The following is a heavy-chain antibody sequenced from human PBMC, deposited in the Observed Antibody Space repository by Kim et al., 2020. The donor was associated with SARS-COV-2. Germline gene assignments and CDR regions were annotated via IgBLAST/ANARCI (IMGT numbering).Heavy chain of an antibody. D-gene: IGHD4-17*01. Sequence: GGSLRLSCAVSRFTFNNYWINWVRHAPGKGLVWVSRISSDGGSTYYADSVKGRFTMSRDNAENTLYLQMNSLRAEDTAVYYCARGYFGDGFDVWGQGTTVTVSS. J-gene: IGHJ6*02. V-gene: IGHV3-74*01. CDR1: RFTFNNYW. CDR2: ISSDGGST. CDR3: ARGYFGDGFDV.